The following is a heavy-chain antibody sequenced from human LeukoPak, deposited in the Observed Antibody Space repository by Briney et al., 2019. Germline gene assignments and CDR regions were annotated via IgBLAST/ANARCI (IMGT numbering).Heavy chain of an antibody. J-gene: IGHJ4*02. CDR1: GFIFSKYG. V-gene: IGHV3-30*02. CDR2: INGKGVDK. D-gene: IGHD2-21*02. CDR3: ARDNRDWAFDY. Sequence: GGSLRLSCGAPGFIFSKYGMHWVRQAPGKGLEWVAFINGKGVDKNYADSVKGRFTISRDNSKNTLVLQMNSLRSEDTAVYFCARDNRDWAFDYWGQGTLVTVSS.